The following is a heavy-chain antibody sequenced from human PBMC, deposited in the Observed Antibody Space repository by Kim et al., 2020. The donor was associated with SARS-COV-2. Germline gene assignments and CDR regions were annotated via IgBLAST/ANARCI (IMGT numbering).Heavy chain of an antibody. D-gene: IGHD5-18*01. J-gene: IGHJ6*02. V-gene: IGHV4-39*01. CDR2: IYYSGST. Sequence: SETLSLTCTVSGGSISSSSYYWGWIRQPPGKGLEWIGSIYYSGSTYYNPSLKSRVTISVDTSKNQFSLKLSSVTAADTAVYYCARSDDGYSYGYYYYYYGMDVWGQGTTVTVSS. CDR3: ARSDDGYSYGYYYYYYGMDV. CDR1: GGSISSSSYY.